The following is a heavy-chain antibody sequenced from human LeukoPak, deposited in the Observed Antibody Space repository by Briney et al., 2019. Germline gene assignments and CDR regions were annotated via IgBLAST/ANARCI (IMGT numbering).Heavy chain of an antibody. V-gene: IGHV3-23*01. D-gene: IGHD6-13*01. Sequence: PGGSLRLSCAASGFTFSGYAMSWVRQAPGKGLEWVSGISASSNSIYYTDSVKGRFTISRDNSKNTLYLQMNSLRAEDTAVYYCAKDQSRYSSSWYGDDYWGQGTLVTVSS. CDR3: AKDQSRYSSSWYGDDY. J-gene: IGHJ4*02. CDR2: ISASSNSI. CDR1: GFTFSGYA.